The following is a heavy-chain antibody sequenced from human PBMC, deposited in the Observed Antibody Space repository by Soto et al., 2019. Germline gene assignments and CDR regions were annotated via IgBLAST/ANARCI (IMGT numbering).Heavy chain of an antibody. CDR2: ISAYSGNT. CDR3: QRGITMMGLALAY. D-gene: IGHD3-22*01. CDR1: GYSFTNYP. J-gene: IGHJ4*02. Sequence: QVHLVQSGAEVRKPGASVKVSCKASGYSFTNYPIAWVRRAPGQGLEWMGWISAYSGNTNYAQKFQGRVTMTRDTSTTTASLELRSLRTGDSAVYCCQRGITMMGLALAYGGQGPLVTASS. V-gene: IGHV1-18*01.